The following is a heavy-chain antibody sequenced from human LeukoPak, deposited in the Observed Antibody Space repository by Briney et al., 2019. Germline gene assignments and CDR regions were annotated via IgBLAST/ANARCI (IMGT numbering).Heavy chain of an antibody. V-gene: IGHV4-34*01. D-gene: IGHD3-3*01. Sequence: SETLSLTCSASGGSIRSYCWSWIRQPPGKGLEWIGEINHSGSTNYNPSPKSRVTISVDTSKNQFSLKLSSVTAADTAVYYCASLSLLFLEWVSDTSDAYWGQGTLVTVSS. CDR1: GGSIRSYC. CDR2: INHSGST. CDR3: ASLSLLFLEWVSDTSDAY. J-gene: IGHJ4*02.